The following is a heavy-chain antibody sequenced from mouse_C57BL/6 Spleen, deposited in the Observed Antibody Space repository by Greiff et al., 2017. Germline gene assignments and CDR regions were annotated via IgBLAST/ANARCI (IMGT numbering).Heavy chain of an antibody. CDR2: IDPADGDT. D-gene: IGHD1-1*01. CDR1: GFNIKNTY. CDR3: ASYYYGSSPFDY. V-gene: IGHV14-3*01. J-gene: IGHJ2*01. Sequence: EVQLQQSVAELVRPWASVKLSCTASGFNIKNTYMHWVKQRPEQGLEWIGRIDPADGDTKSAPKFPGKATITADTSSNTAYLQLSSLTAEDTAIYYCASYYYGSSPFDYWGQGTTLTVSS.